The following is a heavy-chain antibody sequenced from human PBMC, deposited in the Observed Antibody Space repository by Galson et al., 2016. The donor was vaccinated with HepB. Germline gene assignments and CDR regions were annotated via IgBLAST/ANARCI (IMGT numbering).Heavy chain of an antibody. Sequence: ETLSLTCTVSSGSISSYYWSWVRQPPGKGLEWIGYIYYSGSTNYNPSLKSRVTISVDTSKNQFSLKLSSMTAADTAVYYCARGISGAYPIDAFDIWGQGTMVTVSS. CDR2: IYYSGST. CDR1: SGSISSYY. J-gene: IGHJ3*02. CDR3: ARGISGAYPIDAFDI. V-gene: IGHV4-59*01. D-gene: IGHD1-26*01.